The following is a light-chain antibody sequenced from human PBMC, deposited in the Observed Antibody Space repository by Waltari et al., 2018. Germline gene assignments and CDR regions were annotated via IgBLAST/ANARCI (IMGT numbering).Light chain of an antibody. J-gene: IGKJ1*01. CDR3: QQAYSFPRT. CDR2: AAS. Sequence: DIQMTQSPSSLSASVGDRVTITCRASQGISSCLAWYQQKPGKAPELLIYAASSFQSGVPSRFSGSGSGTDFTLTISSLQPEDFATYYCQQAYSFPRTFGQGTKVEIK. CDR1: QGISSC. V-gene: IGKV1-12*01.